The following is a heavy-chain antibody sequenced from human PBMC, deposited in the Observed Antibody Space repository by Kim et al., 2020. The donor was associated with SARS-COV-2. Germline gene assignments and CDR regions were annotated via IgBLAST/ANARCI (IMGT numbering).Heavy chain of an antibody. J-gene: IGHJ3*02. Sequence: GGSLRLSCAASGFTFSSYSMNWVRQAPGKGLEWVSSISSSSSYIYYADSVKGRFTISRDNAKNSLYLQMNSLRAEDTAVYYCAPLGARATKDAFDIWGQGTMVTVSS. V-gene: IGHV3-21*01. CDR3: APLGARATKDAFDI. D-gene: IGHD3-16*01. CDR2: ISSSSSYI. CDR1: GFTFSSYS.